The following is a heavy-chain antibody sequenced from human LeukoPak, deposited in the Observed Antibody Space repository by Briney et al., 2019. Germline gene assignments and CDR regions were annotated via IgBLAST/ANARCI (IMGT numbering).Heavy chain of an antibody. CDR1: GVTFSRYT. J-gene: IGHJ5*02. D-gene: IGHD2-2*01. CDR3: AKAPAQYPLRRNSFAP. Sequence: PVGALRLSCAASGVTFSRYTMSWGRQAPGKGGEGGSAISGRGGSTYYADSGKGRFTISRDNSKNTLYLQRNSLRDEDTGVYYCAKAPAQYPLRRNSFAPWGQGTLVTVSS. V-gene: IGHV3-23*01. CDR2: ISGRGGST.